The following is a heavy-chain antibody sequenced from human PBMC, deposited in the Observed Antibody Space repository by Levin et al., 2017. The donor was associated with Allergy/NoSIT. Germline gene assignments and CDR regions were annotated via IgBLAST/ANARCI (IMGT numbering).Heavy chain of an antibody. V-gene: IGHV4-39*01. CDR2: IYYSGST. CDR3: ASPGEGGGSGWWGLDY. D-gene: IGHD6-19*01. CDR1: GGSISSSSYY. Sequence: SETLSLTCTVSGGSISSSSYYWGWIRQPPGKGLEWIGSIYYSGSTYCNPSLKSRVTISVDTSKSQFSLKLSSVTAADTAVYYCASPGEGGGSGWWGLDYWGQGTLVTVSS. J-gene: IGHJ4*02.